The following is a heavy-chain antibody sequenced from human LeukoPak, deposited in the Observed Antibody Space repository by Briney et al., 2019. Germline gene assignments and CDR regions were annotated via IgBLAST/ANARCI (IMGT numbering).Heavy chain of an antibody. D-gene: IGHD1-14*01. CDR1: GYTFSSYG. CDR2: ISPSSANT. J-gene: IGHJ4*02. V-gene: IGHV1-18*01. Sequence: ASVTVSCKASGYTFSSYGITWVRQAPGQGLEWMGWISPSSANTNYVQNLQGRVSMTTDTSTSTVYMELRSLRSDDTAVYYCARYGGTNRSFDYWGPGTLVSVSS. CDR3: ARYGGTNRSFDY.